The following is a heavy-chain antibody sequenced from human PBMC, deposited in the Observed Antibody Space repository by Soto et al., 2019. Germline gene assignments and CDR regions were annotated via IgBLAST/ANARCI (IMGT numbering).Heavy chain of an antibody. D-gene: IGHD2-2*02. V-gene: IGHV4-39*01. CDR1: GGSVSTTTSF. CDR2: IYYAGDT. CDR3: ASEGFPRKYHFDN. Sequence: SETLSLTCTVSGGSVSTTTSFWAWIRQTPEKGLEWIGTIYYAGDTYYNTSLKSRVSISVDPSKDQFSLKLTSVTAADTGVYYCASEGFPRKYHFDNWGQGALVTVSS. J-gene: IGHJ4*02.